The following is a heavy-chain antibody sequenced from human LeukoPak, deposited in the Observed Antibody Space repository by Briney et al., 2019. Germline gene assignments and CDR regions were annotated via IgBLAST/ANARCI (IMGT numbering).Heavy chain of an antibody. V-gene: IGHV5-51*01. D-gene: IGHD6-19*01. CDR2: IYPGDSYT. CDR1: GYSFSTYW. Sequence: GESLKISCKGSGYSFSTYWIGWVRQMPGKGLEWMGIIYPGDSYTRYSPSFQGQVTISADKSISTAYLQWSSLKASDTAMYYCALGVWGSGWSSSFDDWGQGTLVTVSS. CDR3: ALGVWGSGWSSSFDD. J-gene: IGHJ4*02.